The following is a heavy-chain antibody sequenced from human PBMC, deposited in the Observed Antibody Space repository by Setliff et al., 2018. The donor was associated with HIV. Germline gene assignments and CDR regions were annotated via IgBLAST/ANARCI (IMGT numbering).Heavy chain of an antibody. CDR3: ATGAEVVIIHEAFEM. V-gene: IGHV1-24*01. CDR2: FYREEGEA. D-gene: IGHD3-22*01. Sequence: ASVKVSCKVSVHTLTKLSMHWVRQAPGKGLEWMGAFYREEGEAFYPQNFQGRLTMTEDTSTDTAYMELSSLRVEDTAVYFCATGAEVVIIHEAFEMWGQGTMVTVSS. CDR1: VHTLTKLS. J-gene: IGHJ3*02.